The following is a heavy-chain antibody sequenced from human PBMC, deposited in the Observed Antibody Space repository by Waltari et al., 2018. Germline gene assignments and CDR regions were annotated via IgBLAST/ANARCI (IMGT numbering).Heavy chain of an antibody. J-gene: IGHJ4*02. V-gene: IGHV3-48*01. Sequence: EVQLVESGGGLVQPGGSLRLSCAASGFTFRSYSMNWVRQAPGTGLGWVSYISRSSSTIYYADSVKGRFTISRDNAKNSLYLQMNSLRAEDTAVYYCARRGTAMVTFDYWGQGTLVTVSS. CDR2: ISRSSSTI. CDR3: ARRGTAMVTFDY. D-gene: IGHD5-18*01. CDR1: GFTFRSYS.